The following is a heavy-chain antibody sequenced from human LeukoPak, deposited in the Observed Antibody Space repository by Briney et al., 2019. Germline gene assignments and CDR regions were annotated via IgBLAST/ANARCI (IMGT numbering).Heavy chain of an antibody. CDR1: GFTVSSNY. CDR3: AKAPVGGYSYGSSFDY. D-gene: IGHD5-18*01. Sequence: GGSLRLSCAASGFTVSSNYMSWVRQAPGKGLDWVSGISASGGSTYYADSVKGRFTISRDNSKNTLYLQMNSVRDEDTAVYYCAKAPVGGYSYGSSFDYWGQGTLVTAS. V-gene: IGHV3-23*01. CDR2: ISASGGST. J-gene: IGHJ4*02.